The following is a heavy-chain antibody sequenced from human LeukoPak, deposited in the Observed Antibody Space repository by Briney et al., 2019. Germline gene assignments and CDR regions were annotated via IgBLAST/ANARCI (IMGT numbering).Heavy chain of an antibody. J-gene: IGHJ4*02. V-gene: IGHV1-2*02. CDR2: INPNSGGT. D-gene: IGHD4-17*01. CDR3: ARPSATSYADLDY. Sequence: ASVKVSCKASGYTFTGYYMHWVRQAPGQGLERMGWINPNSGGTNYAQKFQGRVTMTRDTSISTAYMELSRLRSDDTAVYYCARPSATSYADLDYWGQGTLVTVSS. CDR1: GYTFTGYY.